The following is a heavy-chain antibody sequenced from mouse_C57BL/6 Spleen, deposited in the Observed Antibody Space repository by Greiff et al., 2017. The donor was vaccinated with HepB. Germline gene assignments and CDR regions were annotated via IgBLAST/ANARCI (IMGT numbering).Heavy chain of an antibody. D-gene: IGHD1-1*01. CDR2: IDPSDSYT. V-gene: IGHV1-69*01. Sequence: QVQLKQPGAELVMPGASVKLSCKASGYTFTSYWMHWVKQRPGQGLEWIGEIDPSDSYTNYNQKFKGKSTLTVDKSSSTAYMQLSSLTSEDSAVYYCARHHYYGSSYAMDYWGQGTSVTVAS. CDR3: ARHHYYGSSYAMDY. CDR1: GYTFTSYW. J-gene: IGHJ4*01.